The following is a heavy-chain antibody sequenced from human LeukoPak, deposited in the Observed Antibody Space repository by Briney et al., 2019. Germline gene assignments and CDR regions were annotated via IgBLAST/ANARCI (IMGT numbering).Heavy chain of an antibody. CDR3: ARREGIAVAGPTGDFDY. J-gene: IGHJ4*02. Sequence: SETLSLTCAVYGGSFSGYYWSWIRQPPGKGLEWIGEINHSGSTNYNPSLKSRVTISVDTSKNQFSLKLSSVTAADTAVYYCARREGIAVAGPTGDFDYWGQGTLVTVSS. V-gene: IGHV4-34*01. D-gene: IGHD6-19*01. CDR1: GGSFSGYY. CDR2: INHSGST.